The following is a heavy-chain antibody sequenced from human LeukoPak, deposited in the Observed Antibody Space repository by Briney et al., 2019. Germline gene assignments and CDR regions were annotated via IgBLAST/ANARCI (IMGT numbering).Heavy chain of an antibody. CDR2: IYNSGNT. J-gene: IGHJ6*03. CDR3: ARTTEGGYTYNYFYYYYMDV. CDR1: GGSISSYY. Sequence: SETLSLTCTVSGGSISSYYWSWIRQPPGKGLEWIGYIYNSGNTNYNPSLKSRISISVDTSKNQFSLKLSSVTAADTAVYYCARTTEGGYTYNYFYYYYMDVWGKGTTVTISS. V-gene: IGHV4-59*01. D-gene: IGHD5-18*01.